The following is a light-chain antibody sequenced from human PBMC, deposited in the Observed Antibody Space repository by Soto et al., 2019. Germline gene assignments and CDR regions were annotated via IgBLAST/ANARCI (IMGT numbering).Light chain of an antibody. CDR2: GTS. CDR3: QQYGSSIT. Sequence: EIVLTQSPGSLSLSPGERVTLSCRASQSISNRYLAWYQHRPGQAPRLLIYGTSSRASGVPDRFSASGAGTDFILTISRLEPDDFAIYYCQQYGSSITFGGGTKVEIK. J-gene: IGKJ4*01. V-gene: IGKV3-20*01. CDR1: QSISNRY.